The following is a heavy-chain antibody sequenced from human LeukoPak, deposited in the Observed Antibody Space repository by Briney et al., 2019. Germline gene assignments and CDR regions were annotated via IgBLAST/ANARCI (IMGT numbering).Heavy chain of an antibody. CDR1: GGSISSYY. V-gene: IGHV4-59*12. CDR2: IYYSGST. D-gene: IGHD3-10*01. Sequence: SETLSLTCTVSGGSISSYYWSWIRQPPGKGLEWIGYIYYSGSTNYNPSLKSRVTISVDTSKNQFSLKLSSVTATDTAIYYCARDAKYYFGSRTYFFFEYWGQGTLLTVSS. CDR3: ARDAKYYFGSRTYFFFEY. J-gene: IGHJ4*02.